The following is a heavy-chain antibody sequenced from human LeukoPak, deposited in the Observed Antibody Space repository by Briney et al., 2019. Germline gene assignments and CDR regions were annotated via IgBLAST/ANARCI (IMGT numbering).Heavy chain of an antibody. Sequence: GGSLRLSCAASGFTFSSYGMHWVRQAPGKGLEWVAVIWYDGSNKYYADSVKGRFTISRDNSKNTLYLQMNSLRAEDTAVYYCARDRRYSSGWSPGGSHYGMDVWGQGTTVTVSS. CDR1: GFTFSSYG. CDR3: ARDRRYSSGWSPGGSHYGMDV. J-gene: IGHJ6*02. V-gene: IGHV3-33*08. D-gene: IGHD6-19*01. CDR2: IWYDGSNK.